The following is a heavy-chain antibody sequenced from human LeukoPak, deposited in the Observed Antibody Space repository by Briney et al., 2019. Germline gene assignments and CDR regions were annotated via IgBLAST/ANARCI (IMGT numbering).Heavy chain of an antibody. CDR3: AKLAVAGPFDY. Sequence: GGSLRLSCAASGFTFSSSAMSWVRQAPGKGLEWVSAISNNGGYTYYADSVQGRFTISRDNSKSTLCLQMNSLRAEDTAVYYCAKLAVAGPFDYWGQGTLVTVSS. CDR1: GFTFSSSA. J-gene: IGHJ4*02. CDR2: ISNNGGYT. D-gene: IGHD6-19*01. V-gene: IGHV3-23*01.